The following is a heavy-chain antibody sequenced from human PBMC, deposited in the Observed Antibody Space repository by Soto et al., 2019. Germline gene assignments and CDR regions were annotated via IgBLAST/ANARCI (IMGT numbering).Heavy chain of an antibody. J-gene: IGHJ4*02. Sequence: QVQLQESGPGLVKPSEPLSLTCTVSGGSISSYYWSWIRQPPGKGLEWIGYIYYSGSTKYNPSLKSRVTISVDASKNRFSLKLSSVTAADTALYYCARRWGGNFDYWGQGTLVTVSS. D-gene: IGHD3-16*01. CDR2: IYYSGST. CDR3: ARRWGGNFDY. V-gene: IGHV4-59*01. CDR1: GGSISSYY.